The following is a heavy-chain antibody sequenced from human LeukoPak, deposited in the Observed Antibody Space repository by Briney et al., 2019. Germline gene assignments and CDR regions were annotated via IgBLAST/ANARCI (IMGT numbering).Heavy chain of an antibody. CDR3: ATLDVGATVY. CDR2: IRYDGSNK. V-gene: IGHV3-30*02. CDR1: GFTFSSYG. Sequence: GGSLRLSCAASGFTFSSYGMHWVRQAPGKGLEWVAFIRYDGSNKYYADSVEGRFTISRDNSKNTLYLQMNSLRAEGTAVYYCATLDVGATVYWGQGTLVTVSS. D-gene: IGHD1-26*01. J-gene: IGHJ4*02.